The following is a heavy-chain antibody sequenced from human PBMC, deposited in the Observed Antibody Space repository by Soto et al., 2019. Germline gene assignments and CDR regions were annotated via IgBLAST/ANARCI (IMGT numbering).Heavy chain of an antibody. D-gene: IGHD3-10*01. Sequence: QVQLQESGPGLVKPSQTLSLTCTVSGGSISSGGYYWSWIRQHPGKGLEWIGYIYYSGSTYYNPSLKSRVTISVDTSKNQFSLKLSSVTAAGTAVYYCARDRLWFGELSVFDPWGQGTLVTVSS. J-gene: IGHJ5*02. CDR1: GGSISSGGYY. CDR3: ARDRLWFGELSVFDP. V-gene: IGHV4-31*03. CDR2: IYYSGST.